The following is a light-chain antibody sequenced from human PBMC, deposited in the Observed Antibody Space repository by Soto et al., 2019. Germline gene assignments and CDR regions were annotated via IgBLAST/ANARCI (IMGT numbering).Light chain of an antibody. CDR3: ISFTTRATYV. Sequence: QSVLTQPASVSGSPGQSITISCTGTSSDVGNYDYVSWYQRHPGKVPKLMIYDVSNRPSGVSNRFSGSKSGNTASLTISGLQAEDEADYYCISFTTRATYVFGTGTKVTVL. J-gene: IGLJ1*01. CDR2: DVS. CDR1: SSDVGNYDY. V-gene: IGLV2-14*01.